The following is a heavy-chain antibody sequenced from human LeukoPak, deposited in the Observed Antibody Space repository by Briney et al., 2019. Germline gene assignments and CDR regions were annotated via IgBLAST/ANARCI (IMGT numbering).Heavy chain of an antibody. CDR2: INHSGST. D-gene: IGHD3-3*01. V-gene: IGHV4-34*01. CDR3: ARMSHYDFWSGYYTGATFDY. CDR1: GGSFSGYY. Sequence: SETLSLTCAVYGGSFSGYYWSWIRQPPGKGLEWIGEINHSGSTNYNPSLKSRVTISVDTSKNQFSLKLSSVTAADTAVYYCARMSHYDFWSGYYTGATFDYWGQGTLVTVSS. J-gene: IGHJ4*02.